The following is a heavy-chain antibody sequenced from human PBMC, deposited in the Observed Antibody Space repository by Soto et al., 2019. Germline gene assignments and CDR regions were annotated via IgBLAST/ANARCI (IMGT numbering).Heavy chain of an antibody. CDR3: ARDQDPLTVLHYHYGMAV. V-gene: IGHV4-30-4*01. CDR2: IYYSGST. Sequence: PSETLSLTCTVSGGSISSGDYYWSWIRQPPGKGLEWIGYIYYSGSTYYNPSLKSRVTISVDTSKNQFSLKLSSVTAADTAVYYCARDQDPLTVLHYHYGMAVRGQRTTVTVSS. J-gene: IGHJ6*02. D-gene: IGHD2-8*02. CDR1: GGSISSGDYY.